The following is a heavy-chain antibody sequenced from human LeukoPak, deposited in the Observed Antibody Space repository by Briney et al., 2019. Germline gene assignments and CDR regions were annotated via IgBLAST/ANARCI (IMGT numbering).Heavy chain of an antibody. J-gene: IGHJ4*02. CDR2: IYYSGST. Sequence: PSETLSLTCTVSGGSISSYYWSWIRQPPGKGLEWIGYIYYSGSTNYHPSLNPRFTISVHPSNNQFSLKLSSVTAADTAVYYCARHAYRRFDYWGQGTLVTVSS. CDR1: GGSISSYY. V-gene: IGHV4-59*08. D-gene: IGHD3-16*01. CDR3: ARHAYRRFDY.